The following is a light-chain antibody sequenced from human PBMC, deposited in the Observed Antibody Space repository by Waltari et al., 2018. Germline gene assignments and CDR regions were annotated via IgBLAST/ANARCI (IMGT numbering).Light chain of an antibody. CDR3: SSYTSSSTLV. V-gene: IGLV2-18*02. Sequence: QSALTPPPSVSGSPGQSVTISCTGTSSDVGGYNRVSWYQQPPGTAPKLIIYEVSDRTSGVPDRFSGSKSDNTASLTISGLQAEDEADYYCSSYTSSSTLVFGGGTKLTVL. J-gene: IGLJ2*01. CDR1: SSDVGGYNR. CDR2: EVS.